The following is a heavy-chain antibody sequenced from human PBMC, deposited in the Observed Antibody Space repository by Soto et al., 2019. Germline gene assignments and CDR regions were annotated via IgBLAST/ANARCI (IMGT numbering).Heavy chain of an antibody. V-gene: IGHV5-10-1*01. D-gene: IGHD3-3*01. CDR1: GYSFTSYW. J-gene: IGHJ6*02. CDR3: ARKWSGSYRRASGAYGMDV. CDR2: IDPSDSYT. Sequence: XESLKLSCQGSGYSFTSYWISLVLQMPGKGLEWMGRIDPSDSYTNYSPSFQGHVTISADKSISTAYLQWSSLKASDTAMYYCARKWSGSYRRASGAYGMDVWGQGTTVTVSS.